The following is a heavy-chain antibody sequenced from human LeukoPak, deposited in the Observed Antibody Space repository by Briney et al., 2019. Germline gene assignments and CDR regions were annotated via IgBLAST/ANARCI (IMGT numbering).Heavy chain of an antibody. CDR1: GFTFSSYW. V-gene: IGHV3-7*01. CDR2: IKQDGSEK. D-gene: IGHD6-13*01. J-gene: IGHJ4*02. Sequence: PGGSLRLSCAASGFTFSSYWMSWVRQAPGKGLEWVANIKQDGSEKYYVDSVEGRFTISRDNAKNSLYLQMNSLRVEETAVYYCAGGVWPRSNYWGQGTLVTVSS. CDR3: AGGVWPRSNY.